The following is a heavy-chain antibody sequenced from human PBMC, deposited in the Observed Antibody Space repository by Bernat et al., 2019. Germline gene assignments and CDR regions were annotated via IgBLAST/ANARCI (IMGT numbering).Heavy chain of an antibody. CDR3: TRAPFGVVQEYCFDY. Sequence: EVQLVESGGGLVKPGGSLRLSCAASGFTFSSYSMNWVRQAPGKGMEWVSSISSSSYIYYPDSVKGRFTISRDNAKNSLYLQMNSMRAGETSVSYRTRAPFGVVQEYCFDYWGQGTLVTVSS. CDR2: ISSSSYI. D-gene: IGHD2-21*01. J-gene: IGHJ4*02. V-gene: IGHV3-21*01. CDR1: GFTFSSYS.